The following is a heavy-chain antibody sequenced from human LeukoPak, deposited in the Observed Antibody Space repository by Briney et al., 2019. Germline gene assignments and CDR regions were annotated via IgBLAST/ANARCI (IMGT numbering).Heavy chain of an antibody. CDR3: ARDGAEGEADDAFDI. V-gene: IGHV1-3*03. CDR2: INAGNGNT. D-gene: IGHD3-16*01. CDR1: GYTFTSYG. Sequence: ASVKVSCKASGYTFTSYGISWVRQAPGQGLEWMGWINAGNGNTKYSQEFQGRVTITRDTSASTAYMELSSLRSEDMAVYYCARDGAEGEADDAFDIWGQGTMVTVSS. J-gene: IGHJ3*02.